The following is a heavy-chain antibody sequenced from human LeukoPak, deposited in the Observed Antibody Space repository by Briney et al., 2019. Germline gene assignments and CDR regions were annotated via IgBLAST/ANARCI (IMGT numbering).Heavy chain of an antibody. J-gene: IGHJ6*03. CDR2: IYYTGT. CDR1: GGSVTDYY. CDR3: ARLSGYSYGLLKQYYYYYYYMDV. Sequence: SETLSLTCTVSGGSVTDYYWSWIRQSPGKGLEWIGYIYYTGTSYNPSLKSRVTISADTSKNQFSLKLISVTAADTAVYYCARLSGYSYGLLKQYYYYYYYMDVWGKGTTVTVSS. D-gene: IGHD5-18*01. V-gene: IGHV4-59*02.